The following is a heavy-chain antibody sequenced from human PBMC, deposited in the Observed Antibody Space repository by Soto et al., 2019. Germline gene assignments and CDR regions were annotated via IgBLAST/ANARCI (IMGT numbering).Heavy chain of an antibody. CDR3: AREGYSYGLSKGGEYYYYYYMDV. CDR1: GFTFSSYG. V-gene: IGHV3-30*03. D-gene: IGHD5-18*01. CDR2: ISYDGSNK. Sequence: GGSLRLSCAASGFTFSSYGMHWVRQAPGKGLEWVAVISYDGSNKYYADSVKGRFTISRDNSKNTLYLQMNSLRAEDTAVYYCAREGYSYGLSKGGEYYYYYYMDVWGKGTTVTVSS. J-gene: IGHJ6*03.